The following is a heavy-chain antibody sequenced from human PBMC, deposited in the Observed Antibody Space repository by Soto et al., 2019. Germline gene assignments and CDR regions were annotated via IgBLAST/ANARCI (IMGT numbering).Heavy chain of an antibody. J-gene: IGHJ4*02. V-gene: IGHV3-15*01. CDR3: TTDHPMEYCSGGSCYSADY. D-gene: IGHD2-15*01. Sequence: EVQLVESGGGLVKPGGSLRLSCAASGFTFSNAWMSWVRQAPGKGLEWVGRIKSKTDGGTTDYAAPVKGRFTISRDDSKNTLYLQMNRLKTEDTAVYYCTTDHPMEYCSGGSCYSADYWGQGTLVTVSS. CDR2: IKSKTDGGTT. CDR1: GFTFSNAW.